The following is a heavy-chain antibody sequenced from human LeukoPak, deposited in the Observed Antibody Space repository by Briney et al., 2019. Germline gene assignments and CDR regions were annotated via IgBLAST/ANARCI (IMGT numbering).Heavy chain of an antibody. CDR3: VRARAGGLDY. D-gene: IGHD3-16*01. V-gene: IGHV3-30*04. CDR2: LSFDGAHK. J-gene: IGHJ4*02. CDR1: GSTFRHYA. Sequence: GGSLRLSCAASGSTFRHYAVHWVRQAPGRGLEWVAVLSFDGAHKYYAESVKGRFTISRDNSNNTLFLQMDSLRIEDTALYYCVRARAGGLDYWGQGTLVTVSS.